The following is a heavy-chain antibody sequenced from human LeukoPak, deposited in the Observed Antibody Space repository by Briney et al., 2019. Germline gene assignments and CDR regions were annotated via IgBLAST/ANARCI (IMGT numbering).Heavy chain of an antibody. J-gene: IGHJ4*02. CDR1: GSTFNNYW. V-gene: IGHV3-74*01. CDR3: ARDGAVAGKIDY. CDR2: INSDGSST. Sequence: PGGSLRLSCAASGSTFNNYWMHWVRQAPGKGLVWVSRINSDGSSTSYADSVKGRFTISRDNAKNTLYLQMNSLRAEDTAVYYCARDGAVAGKIDYWGQGTLVTVSS. D-gene: IGHD6-19*01.